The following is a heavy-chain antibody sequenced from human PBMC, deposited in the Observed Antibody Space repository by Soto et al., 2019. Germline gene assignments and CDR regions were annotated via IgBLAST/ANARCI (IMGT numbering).Heavy chain of an antibody. J-gene: IGHJ5*01. Sequence: PSETLSLTCAVSGYSISSGYYWGWLRQPPGKGLEWIGSIYYSGSTYYNPSLKSRVTISVDTSKNQFSLKLSSVTAADTAVYYCARRTPYSSSSFDPWGQGTLVTVSS. CDR1: GYSISSGYY. CDR2: IYYSGST. CDR3: ARRTPYSSSSFDP. D-gene: IGHD6-13*01. V-gene: IGHV4-38-2*01.